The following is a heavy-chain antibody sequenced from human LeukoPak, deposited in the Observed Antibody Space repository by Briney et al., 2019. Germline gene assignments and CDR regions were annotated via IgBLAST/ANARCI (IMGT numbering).Heavy chain of an antibody. CDR2: MGGGDNDR. D-gene: IGHD2-8*01. V-gene: IGHV3-23*01. CDR3: AKDSWSHNGIYDPFDI. J-gene: IGHJ3*02. CDR1: GFTFSSYA. Sequence: GGSLRLSCAASGFTFSSYAMSWVRRTPGKGLEWVSVMGGGDNDRYYTDSVKGRFIVSRDNSKNTLFLQMNSLRPEDTAVYYCAKDSWSHNGIYDPFDIWGQGTMVTVSS.